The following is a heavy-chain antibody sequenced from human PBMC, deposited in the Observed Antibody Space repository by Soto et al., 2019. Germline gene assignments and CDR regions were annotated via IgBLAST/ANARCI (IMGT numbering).Heavy chain of an antibody. CDR1: GFTFSSYS. D-gene: IGHD4-17*01. CDR3: ARDRYGDYSFDY. CDR2: ISGSGSYI. V-gene: IGHV3-21*01. J-gene: IGHJ4*02. Sequence: EVQLVESGGGLVKPGGSLRLSCAASGFTFSSYSMNWVRQAPGKGLEWVSSISGSGSYIYYADALKGRFTISRDNAKNSLYRQMNSLRAEDTAVYYCARDRYGDYSFDYWGQGTLVTVSS.